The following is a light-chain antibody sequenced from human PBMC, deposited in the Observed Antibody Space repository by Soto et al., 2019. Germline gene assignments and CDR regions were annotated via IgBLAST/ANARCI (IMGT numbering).Light chain of an antibody. Sequence: QSALTQPASVSASPGQSITISCTGTSSDVGGYKFVSWYQHHPGKAPNLMIYEVNNRPSGVSGRFSGSKSGITASLSISGLQPEDEADYYCTSYSSSSPVLFGGGTKLTVL. V-gene: IGLV2-14*01. CDR3: TSYSSSSPVL. J-gene: IGLJ2*01. CDR1: SSDVGGYKF. CDR2: EVN.